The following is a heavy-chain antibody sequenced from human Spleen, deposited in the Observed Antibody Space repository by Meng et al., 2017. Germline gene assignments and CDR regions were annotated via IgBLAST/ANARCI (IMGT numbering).Heavy chain of an antibody. Sequence: GQLQESGPGLVKPSQTLSLSCIVSGGSISSGSYYWSWIRQPAGKGLEWIGRIYTSGTTNYNPSLKTRVTISVDTSKNHFSLKLTSVTAADTAVYYCARGFYDSSGYYFGWFDLWGQGTLVTVSS. J-gene: IGHJ5*02. CDR1: GGSISSGSYY. CDR3: ARGFYDSSGYYFGWFDL. V-gene: IGHV4-61*02. D-gene: IGHD3-22*01. CDR2: IYTSGTT.